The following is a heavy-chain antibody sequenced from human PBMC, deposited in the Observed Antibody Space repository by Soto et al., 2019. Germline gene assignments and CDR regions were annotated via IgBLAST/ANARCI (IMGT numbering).Heavy chain of an antibody. Sequence: ESGGGLVQPGGSLRLSCAASGFTFSSYWMSWVRQAPGKGLEWVANIKQDGSEKYYVDSVKGRFTISRDNAKNSLYLQMNSLRAEDTAVYYCARKYDFWSGYLNYYYYMDVWGKGTTVTVSS. D-gene: IGHD3-3*01. J-gene: IGHJ6*03. CDR1: GFTFSSYW. V-gene: IGHV3-7*01. CDR2: IKQDGSEK. CDR3: ARKYDFWSGYLNYYYYMDV.